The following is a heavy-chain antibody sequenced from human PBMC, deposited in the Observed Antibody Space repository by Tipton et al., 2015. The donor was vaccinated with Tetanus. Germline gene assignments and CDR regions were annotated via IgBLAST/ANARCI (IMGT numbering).Heavy chain of an antibody. D-gene: IGHD3-16*01. CDR1: GVSFSGYH. V-gene: IGHV4-34*01. Sequence: GLVKPSETLSLTCGVYGVSFSGYHWTWIRQPPGKGLEWIGEINYSGSTHYNPSLKSPVTISVDTKNRLSLELTSVTAADTTVYYCVRGNWITDFWGQGTLVTVSS. CDR3: VRGNWITDF. CDR2: INYSGST. J-gene: IGHJ4*02.